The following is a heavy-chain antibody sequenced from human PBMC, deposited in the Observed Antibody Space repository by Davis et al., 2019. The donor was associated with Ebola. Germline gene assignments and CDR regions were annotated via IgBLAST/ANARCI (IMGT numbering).Heavy chain of an antibody. CDR3: GSVFEY. J-gene: IGHJ4*02. V-gene: IGHV3-23*01. Sequence: PGGSLRLSCVASGFTFGNYPMAWVRQAPGEGLEWVSVITGSGNSSYYGDSVKGRFTNSRDNTKNTLYLQMNSLRAEDTAIYYCGSVFEYWGQGTLVTVSS. D-gene: IGHD5/OR15-5a*01. CDR1: GFTFGNYP. CDR2: ITGSGNSS.